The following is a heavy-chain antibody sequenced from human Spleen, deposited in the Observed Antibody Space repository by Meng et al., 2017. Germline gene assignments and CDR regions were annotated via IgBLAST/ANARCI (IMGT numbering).Heavy chain of an antibody. CDR2: ISYDGTNK. V-gene: IGHV3-30*03. D-gene: IGHD2-8*02. Sequence: GESLKISCAASGFTFSDYYMSWVRQAPAKGLEWVAVISYDGTNKYYADSVKGRFTISRDNAKNSLDLQMNSLRAEDTAVYYCAREVGYSVDPWGQGTLVTVSS. J-gene: IGHJ5*02. CDR3: AREVGYSVDP. CDR1: GFTFSDYY.